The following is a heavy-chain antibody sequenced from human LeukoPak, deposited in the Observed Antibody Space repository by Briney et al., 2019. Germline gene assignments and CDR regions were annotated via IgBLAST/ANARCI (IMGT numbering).Heavy chain of an antibody. V-gene: IGHV3-23*01. Sequence: GGSLRLSCAATGFTFSSYAMTWVRQAPGMGLEWVSAIGGTGGITYYADFVKGRFTISRDNSKNTLFLQMNSLRVEDTAVYYCAKDESTSSFYYFDCWGQGTLVTVSS. CDR3: AKDESTSSFYYFDC. CDR1: GFTFSSYA. J-gene: IGHJ4*02. D-gene: IGHD6-6*01. CDR2: IGGTGGIT.